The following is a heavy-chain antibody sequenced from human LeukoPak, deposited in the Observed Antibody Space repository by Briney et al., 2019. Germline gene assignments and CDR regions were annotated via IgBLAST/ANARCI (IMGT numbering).Heavy chain of an antibody. CDR3: ARFVTSIIRRDFDY. D-gene: IGHD3-10*01. CDR2: ISYSGST. J-gene: IGHJ4*02. CDR1: GGSISSSSYY. V-gene: IGHV4-39*01. Sequence: SETLSLTCTVSGGSISSSSYYWGWIRQPPGKGLEWIGSISYSGSTYYNPSLRSRVTISVDTSKNQFSLRLTSVTAADTAVYYCARFVTSIIRRDFDYWGQGTLVTVSS.